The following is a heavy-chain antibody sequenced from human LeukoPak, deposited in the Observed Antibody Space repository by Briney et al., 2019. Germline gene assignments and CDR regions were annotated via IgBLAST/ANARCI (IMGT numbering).Heavy chain of an antibody. Sequence: PGGSLRLSCAASGFTVSSNYMSWVRQAPGKGLEWVSVIYSGGSTYYADSGKGRFTISRDNSKNTLYLQMNSLRAGDTAVYYCARSLQQQPFDYWGQGTLVTVSS. CDR2: IYSGGST. J-gene: IGHJ4*02. CDR3: ARSLQQQPFDY. V-gene: IGHV3-66*01. CDR1: GFTVSSNY. D-gene: IGHD6-13*01.